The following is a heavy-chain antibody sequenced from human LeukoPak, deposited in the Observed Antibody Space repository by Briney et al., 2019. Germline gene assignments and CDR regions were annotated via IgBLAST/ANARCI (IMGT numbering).Heavy chain of an antibody. CDR2: IKRDESEK. CDR3: ARERRIVEKSFDY. CDR1: GFSFSNYW. Sequence: GGSLRLSCAASGFSFSNYWMSWVRQAPGRGLEWVANIKRDESEKSYVDSVKGRFTISRDNGKNSLYLQMNSLRGEDTAVYHCARERRIVEKSFDYWGQGTLVTVSS. V-gene: IGHV3-7*03. D-gene: IGHD1-26*01. J-gene: IGHJ4*02.